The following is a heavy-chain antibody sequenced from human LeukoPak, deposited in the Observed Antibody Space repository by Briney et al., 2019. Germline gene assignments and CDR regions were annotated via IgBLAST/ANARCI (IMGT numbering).Heavy chain of an antibody. V-gene: IGHV3-33*06. Sequence: GRSLRLSCAASGFTFSTYGMHWVRQAPGKGLEWVAVIWYDGSNKYYADSVKGRFTISRDNSKNTLYLQMNSLRVEDTAVYYCAKDSSSWYFDYWGQGTLVTVSS. D-gene: IGHD6-13*01. J-gene: IGHJ4*02. CDR3: AKDSSSWYFDY. CDR1: GFTFSTYG. CDR2: IWYDGSNK.